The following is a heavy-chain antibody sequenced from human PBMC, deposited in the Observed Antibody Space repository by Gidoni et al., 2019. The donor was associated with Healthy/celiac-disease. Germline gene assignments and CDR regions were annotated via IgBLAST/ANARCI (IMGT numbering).Heavy chain of an antibody. J-gene: IGHJ6*02. CDR1: GFTFSSYG. Sequence: QVQLVESGGGVVQPGRSLRLSCAASGFTFSSYGMHWVRQAPGKGLEWVAFIWYDGSNKYYADSVKGRFTISRDNSKNTLYLQMNSLRAEDTAVYYCARDVNDVLRYFDWHMDVWGQGTTVTVSS. V-gene: IGHV3-33*01. CDR3: ARDVNDVLRYFDWHMDV. CDR2: IWYDGSNK. D-gene: IGHD3-9*01.